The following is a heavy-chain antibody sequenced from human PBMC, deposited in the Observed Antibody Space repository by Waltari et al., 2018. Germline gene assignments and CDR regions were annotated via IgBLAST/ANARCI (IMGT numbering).Heavy chain of an antibody. CDR3: AHRRLGQWLSFDF. CDR2: IYWAEGK. V-gene: IGHV2-5*02. D-gene: IGHD6-19*01. Sequence: QITLKESGPALVKPTQTLTLTCTFSGFSLNSGGVGVAWIRQPPVEALEWLALIYWAEGKFYRPSMKSRLSITNDTTKNQVGLTMTDMDPVDTATYFCAHRRLGQWLSFDFWGPGILVAVSS. CDR1: GFSLNSGGVG. J-gene: IGHJ4*02.